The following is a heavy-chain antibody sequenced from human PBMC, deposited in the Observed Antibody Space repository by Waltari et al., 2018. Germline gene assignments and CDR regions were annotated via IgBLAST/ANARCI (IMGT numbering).Heavy chain of an antibody. CDR2: ISSSGSTI. CDR1: GFTCSSYE. V-gene: IGHV3-48*03. Sequence: EVQLVESGGGLVQPGGSLRLSCAASGFTCSSYEMNWVRRAPGKGLEWVSYISSSGSTISYADSVKGRFTISRDNAKNSLYLQMNSLRAEDTAVYYCARWRNYYYGMDVWGQGTTVTVSS. J-gene: IGHJ6*02. D-gene: IGHD3-3*01. CDR3: ARWRNYYYGMDV.